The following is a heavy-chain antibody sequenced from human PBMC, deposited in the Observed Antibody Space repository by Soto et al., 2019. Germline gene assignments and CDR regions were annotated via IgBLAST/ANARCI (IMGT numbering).Heavy chain of an antibody. CDR2: VSSSGTT. J-gene: IGHJ4*02. V-gene: IGHV3-23*01. Sequence: GGSLRLSCAASGFTFSSYTMNWVRQAPGKGLEWVSTVSSSGTTYYADSVRGRFTISRDNSKNTLYLQMNSLRAEDTAVFYCAKKTLATPTPNNFFDYWGQGTLVTVSS. D-gene: IGHD2-15*01. CDR1: GFTFSSYT. CDR3: AKKTLATPTPNNFFDY.